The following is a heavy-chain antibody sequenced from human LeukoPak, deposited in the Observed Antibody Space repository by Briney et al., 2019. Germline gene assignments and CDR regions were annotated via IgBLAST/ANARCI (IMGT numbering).Heavy chain of an antibody. CDR1: GFTVSSNY. V-gene: IGHV3-23*01. D-gene: IGHD1-1*01. CDR2: ISGSGGST. Sequence: PGGSLRLSCAASGFTVSSNYMSWVRQAPGKGLEWVSGISGSGGSTYYADSVKGRFTISRGNSKNTLYLQMNSLRAEDTAVYYCANSLQLERRAYYYYGMDVWGQGTTVTVSS. J-gene: IGHJ6*02. CDR3: ANSLQLERRAYYYYGMDV.